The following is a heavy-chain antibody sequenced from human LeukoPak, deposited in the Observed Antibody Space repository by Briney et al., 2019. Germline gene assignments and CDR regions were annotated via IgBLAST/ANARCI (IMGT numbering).Heavy chain of an antibody. V-gene: IGHV3-74*01. J-gene: IGHJ4*02. CDR2: IINDGSYT. D-gene: IGHD5-24*01. Sequence: GGSLRLSCAASGFTFSPVWMHWVRQAPGKGLMWVSHIINDGSYTTYADSVKGRFTISRDNAKNSLYLQTNSLRAEDTAVYYCARVSRDGYNYYYWGQGTLVTVPS. CDR1: GFTFSPVW. CDR3: ARVSRDGYNYYY.